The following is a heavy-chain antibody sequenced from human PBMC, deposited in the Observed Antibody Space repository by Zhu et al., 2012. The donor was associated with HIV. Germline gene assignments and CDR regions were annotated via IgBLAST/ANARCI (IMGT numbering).Heavy chain of an antibody. D-gene: IGHD3-22*01. Sequence: QVQLQESGPGLLKASETLSLTCTVSGGSISGHYWSWIRQPPGKGLEWIGYIHYNGSTNYNPSLKSRVTMLVDTSKNQLSLKVTSVTAADTAVYYCARCLKDYHDNSGYYGGYYYGMDVWGQGTTVTASS. CDR2: IHYNGST. V-gene: IGHV4-59*11. J-gene: IGHJ6*02. CDR3: ARCLKDYHDNSGYYGGYYYGMDV. CDR1: GGSISGHY.